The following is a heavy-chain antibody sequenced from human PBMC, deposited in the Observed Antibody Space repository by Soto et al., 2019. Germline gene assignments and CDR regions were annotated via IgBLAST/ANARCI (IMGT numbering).Heavy chain of an antibody. Sequence: QVQLVQSGAEVKKPGASVKVSCKASGYNFTNYDINWVRQASGQGLEWMGWMNPKNGDTGFAQNFQGRVNMTRNTSINTAYMELSSLRSEDTAVYYCARVHPQSTTRDYWGQGTLITVSS. CDR3: ARVHPQSTTRDY. CDR1: GYNFTNYD. J-gene: IGHJ4*02. V-gene: IGHV1-8*01. CDR2: MNPKNGDT. D-gene: IGHD1-1*01.